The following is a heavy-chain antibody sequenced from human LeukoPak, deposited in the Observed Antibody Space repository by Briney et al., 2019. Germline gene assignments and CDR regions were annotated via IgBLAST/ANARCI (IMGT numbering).Heavy chain of an antibody. CDR2: ISNNGGYT. CDR1: GFTVSSND. J-gene: IGHJ4*02. V-gene: IGHV3-23*01. Sequence: GGSLRLSCAASGFTVSSNDMSWVRQAPGKGLEWVSAISNNGGYTYYADSVQGRFTISRDNSKSTLCLQMNSLRAEDTAVYYCAKQLGYCSDGSCYFPYWGQGTLVTVSS. CDR3: AKQLGYCSDGSCYFPY. D-gene: IGHD2-15*01.